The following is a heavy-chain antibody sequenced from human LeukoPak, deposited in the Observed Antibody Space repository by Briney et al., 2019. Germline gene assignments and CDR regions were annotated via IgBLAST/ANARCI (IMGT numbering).Heavy chain of an antibody. D-gene: IGHD4-17*01. Sequence: SETQYLTCTVSGGSMRSCYWSWIRQPPGKGLEWIGYSYYSGNTYYNPSLKSRATISIDTSKNQFSLRLSSVTAADTAVYYCARVDFSDLGYFDYWGQGTLVTVSS. V-gene: IGHV4-59*01. J-gene: IGHJ4*02. CDR1: GGSMRSCY. CDR2: SYYSGNT. CDR3: ARVDFSDLGYFDY.